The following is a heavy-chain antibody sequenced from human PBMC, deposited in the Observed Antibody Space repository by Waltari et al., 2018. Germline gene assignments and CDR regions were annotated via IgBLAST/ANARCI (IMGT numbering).Heavy chain of an antibody. CDR3: ARGRDCGGDCYLGAFDI. V-gene: IGHV1-69*04. J-gene: IGHJ3*02. Sequence: QVQLVQSGAEVKKPGSSVKVSCKASGGTFSSYAIRWVRQAPGQGLEWMGGIIPILGIANYAQKFQGRVTITADESTSTAYMELSSLRSEDTAVYYCARGRDCGGDCYLGAFDIWGQGTMVTVSS. D-gene: IGHD2-21*01. CDR1: GGTFSSYA. CDR2: IIPILGIA.